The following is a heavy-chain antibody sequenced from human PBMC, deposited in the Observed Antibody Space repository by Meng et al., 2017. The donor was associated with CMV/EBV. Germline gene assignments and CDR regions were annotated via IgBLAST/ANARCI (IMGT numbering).Heavy chain of an antibody. CDR2: INHSGST. Sequence: SETLSLTCAVYGGSFSGYYWSWIRQPPGKGLEWIGEINHSGSTNCNPSLKSRVTISVDTSKNQFSLKLSSVTAADTAVYYCARRPLYIVVVPAARNWFDPWGQGTLVTVSS. D-gene: IGHD2-2*01. CDR1: GGSFSGYY. CDR3: ARRPLYIVVVPAARNWFDP. J-gene: IGHJ5*02. V-gene: IGHV4-34*01.